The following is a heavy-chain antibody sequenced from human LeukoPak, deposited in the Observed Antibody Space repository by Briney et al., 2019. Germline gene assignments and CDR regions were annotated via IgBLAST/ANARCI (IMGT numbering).Heavy chain of an antibody. J-gene: IGHJ4*02. CDR2: ISDNGGGP. CDR1: GFIFRDYA. D-gene: IGHD1-1*01. CDR3: AKGIERLGVPLYDY. Sequence: GGSLRLSCVVSGFIFRDYAMSWVRQAPGEGLEWVAGISDNGGGPYYADSLKGRFTISRDNSKNILYLQMNSLRAEDTAVYCAKGIERLGVPLYDYWGRGTLVTASS. V-gene: IGHV3-23*01.